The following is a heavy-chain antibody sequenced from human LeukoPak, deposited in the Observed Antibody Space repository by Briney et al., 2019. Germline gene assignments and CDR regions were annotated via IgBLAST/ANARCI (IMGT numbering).Heavy chain of an antibody. CDR3: ARARTIFGVVTPYYYYYMDV. CDR2: IIPIFGTA. V-gene: IGHV1-69*13. Sequence: SVKVSCKASGGTFSSYAISWVRQAPGQGLEWMGGIIPIFGTANYAQKFQGRVTTTADESTSTAYMELSSLRSEDTAVYYCARARTIFGVVTPYYYYYMDVWGKGTTVTVSS. J-gene: IGHJ6*03. D-gene: IGHD3-3*01. CDR1: GGTFSSYA.